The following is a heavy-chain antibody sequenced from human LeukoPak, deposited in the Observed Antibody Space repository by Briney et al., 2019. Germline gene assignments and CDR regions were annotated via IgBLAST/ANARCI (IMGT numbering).Heavy chain of an antibody. CDR1: GFSFSSYG. Sequence: GRSLRLSCAASGFSFSSYGIHWVRQAPGKGLEWVAAISYDGSNKYYADSVKGRLTISRDNSKNTLYLQMNSLRAEDTAVYYCAKDHGLYYYYGMDVWGQGTTVTVSS. J-gene: IGHJ6*02. CDR3: AKDHGLYYYYGMDV. CDR2: ISYDGSNK. D-gene: IGHD3-10*01. V-gene: IGHV3-30*18.